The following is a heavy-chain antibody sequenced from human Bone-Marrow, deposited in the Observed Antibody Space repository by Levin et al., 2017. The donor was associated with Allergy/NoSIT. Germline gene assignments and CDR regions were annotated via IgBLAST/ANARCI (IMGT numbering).Heavy chain of an antibody. CDR3: ARSQFIDSKPFNYYGMDV. CDR1: EFTFSNYG. V-gene: IGHV3-33*01. CDR2: IWYDGSKK. Sequence: PGGSLRLSCEASEFTFSNYGMHWVRQAPGKGLEWVAVIWYDGSKKSYADSVKGRFTISRDNSKNTLYLQINPLRAEDTAVYYCARSQFIDSKPFNYYGMDVWGQGTTVTVSS. D-gene: IGHD4-11*01. J-gene: IGHJ6*02.